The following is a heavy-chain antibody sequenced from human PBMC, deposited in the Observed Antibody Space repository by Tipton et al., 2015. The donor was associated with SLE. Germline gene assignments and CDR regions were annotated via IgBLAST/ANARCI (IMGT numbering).Heavy chain of an antibody. Sequence: SLRLSCAASGFIFGDFAMSWVRQAPGKGLEWVSAIRHDGSETFYTSSVKGRFTISRDNSQNTLYLQMNSLRVEDTALYYCAKGPSFSPSYFDSWGQGTLVTVSS. CDR2: IRHDGSET. V-gene: IGHV3-23*01. CDR1: GFIFGDFA. J-gene: IGHJ4*02. CDR3: AKGPSFSPSYFDS.